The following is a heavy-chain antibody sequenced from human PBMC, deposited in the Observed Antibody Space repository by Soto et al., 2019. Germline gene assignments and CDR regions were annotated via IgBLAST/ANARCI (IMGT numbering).Heavy chain of an antibody. Sequence: GGSLRLSCAASGFTFSNAWMSWVRQAPGKGLEWAGRIKSKTNGGTTDYAAPVIGRFTISRDDSKNTLYLQMNSLKTEDTAVYYCTTDDPINRYWGQGTLVTVSS. V-gene: IGHV3-15*01. CDR1: GFTFSNAW. J-gene: IGHJ4*02. CDR3: TTDDPINRY. CDR2: IKSKTNGGTT.